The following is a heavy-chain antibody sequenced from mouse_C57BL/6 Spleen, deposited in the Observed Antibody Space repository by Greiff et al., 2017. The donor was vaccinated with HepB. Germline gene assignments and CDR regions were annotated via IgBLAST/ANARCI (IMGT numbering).Heavy chain of an antibody. J-gene: IGHJ4*01. D-gene: IGHD1-1*01. V-gene: IGHV1-82*01. CDR3: ARWDYYGSSFPMDY. CDR1: GYAFSSSW. Sequence: QVQLQQSGPELVKPGASVKISCKASGYAFSSSWMNWVKQRPGKGLEWIGRIYPGDGDTNYNGKFKGKATLTADKSSSTAYMQLSSLTSEDSAVYFCARWDYYGSSFPMDYWGQGTSVTVSS. CDR2: IYPGDGDT.